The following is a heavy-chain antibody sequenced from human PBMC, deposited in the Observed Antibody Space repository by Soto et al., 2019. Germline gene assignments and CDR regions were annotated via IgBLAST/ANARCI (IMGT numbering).Heavy chain of an antibody. V-gene: IGHV3-23*01. J-gene: IGHJ4*02. CDR1: GFTFSNYA. CDR2: IRGGGGRT. Sequence: EVPLLESGGGLIQPGGSLRLSFAASGFTFSNYAMSWVRQAPGTGLEWVSGIRGGGGRTYYADSVKGRFDISRDNSKNTLFLQMNSLRVEDTALYYCAKEYDILTGSDHWGPGTLVTVSS. CDR3: AKEYDILTGSDH. D-gene: IGHD3-9*01.